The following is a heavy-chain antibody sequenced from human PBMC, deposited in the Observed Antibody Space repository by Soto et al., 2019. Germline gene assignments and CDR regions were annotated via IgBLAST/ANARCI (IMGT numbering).Heavy chain of an antibody. Sequence: EVQLLESGGGLVQPGGSLRLSCAASGFTFSSYAMRWVRQAPGKGLEWVSAISGSGDSTYYADSVKGRFTVSRDNSKNTLYLQMISLRGEDTAVYYCARRGNGSYYDYWGQGTLVTVSS. CDR2: ISGSGDST. J-gene: IGHJ4*02. V-gene: IGHV3-23*01. CDR3: ARRGNGSYYDY. CDR1: GFTFSSYA. D-gene: IGHD1-26*01.